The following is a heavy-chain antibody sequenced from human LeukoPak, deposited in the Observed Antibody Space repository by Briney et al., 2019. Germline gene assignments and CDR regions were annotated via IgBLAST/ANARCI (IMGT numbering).Heavy chain of an antibody. CDR3: AKDGLNYCSSTSCYWFDY. J-gene: IGHJ4*02. CDR2: ISGSGGST. V-gene: IGHV3-23*01. Sequence: PGGSLRLSCAASGFTFSSYAMSWVRQAPGKGLEWVSAISGSGGSTYYADSVKGRFAISRDNSKNTLYLQMNSLRAEDTAVYYCAKDGLNYCSSTSCYWFDYWGQGPLVTVSS. CDR1: GFTFSSYA. D-gene: IGHD2-2*01.